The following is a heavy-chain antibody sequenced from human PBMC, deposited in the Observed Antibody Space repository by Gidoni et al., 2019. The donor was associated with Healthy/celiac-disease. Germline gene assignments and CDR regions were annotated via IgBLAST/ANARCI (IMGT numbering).Heavy chain of an antibody. D-gene: IGHD3-22*01. V-gene: IGHV3-48*02. J-gene: IGHJ3*02. CDR1: GFTFSSYR. CDR3: ASSPEYYYDSSGYYDASYAFDI. CDR2: ISSSSSTI. Sequence: EVQLVESGGGLVQPGGSLRLSCAASGFTFSSYRMTWVRQAPGKGLEWVSYISSSSSTIYYADSVKGRFTISRDNAKNSLYLQMNSLRDEDTAVYYCASSPEYYYDSSGYYDASYAFDIWGQGTMVTVSS.